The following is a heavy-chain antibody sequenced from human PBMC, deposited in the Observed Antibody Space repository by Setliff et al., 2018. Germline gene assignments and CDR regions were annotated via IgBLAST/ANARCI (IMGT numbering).Heavy chain of an antibody. J-gene: IGHJ4*02. CDR3: ARTGTYRYFDY. CDR1: GASLNSGTYY. V-gene: IGHV4-39*01. CDR2: IYYRGDT. D-gene: IGHD1-1*01. Sequence: SETLSLTCTVSGASLNSGTYYWGWIRQPPGKGLEWIGRIYYRGDTYYNPSLRGRFTISVDTAQNQFSLRLTSVTAADTAVYYCARTGTYRYFDYWGQGALVTVSS.